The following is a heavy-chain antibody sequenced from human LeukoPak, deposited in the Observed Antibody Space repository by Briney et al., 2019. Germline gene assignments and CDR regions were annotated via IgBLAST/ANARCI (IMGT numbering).Heavy chain of an antibody. V-gene: IGHV3-48*03. Sequence: GGSLRLSCAASGFSFSSYEMNWVRQAPGKGLEWVSYISSSGSTIYYADSVKGRFTISRDNAKNSLYLQMNSLRAEDTAVYYCARDGGSYYPYFYYYYMDVWGKGTTVTVSS. CDR1: GFSFSSYE. D-gene: IGHD1-26*01. CDR3: ARDGGSYYPYFYYYYMDV. CDR2: ISSSGSTI. J-gene: IGHJ6*03.